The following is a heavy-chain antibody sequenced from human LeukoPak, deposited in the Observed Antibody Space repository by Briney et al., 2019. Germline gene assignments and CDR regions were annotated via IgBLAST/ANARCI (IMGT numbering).Heavy chain of an antibody. D-gene: IGHD4-17*01. CDR2: ISTSSSYI. CDR1: GFTFNGYS. CDR3: ARNRGDPSYFDY. Sequence: GESLKISCTASGFTFNGYSMNWVRQAPGKGLEWVSSISTSSSYIYYADSVKGRFTISRNNPKNSLYLQMNSLRAEDTAVYYCARNRGDPSYFDYWGQGTLVTVSS. V-gene: IGHV3-21*01. J-gene: IGHJ4*02.